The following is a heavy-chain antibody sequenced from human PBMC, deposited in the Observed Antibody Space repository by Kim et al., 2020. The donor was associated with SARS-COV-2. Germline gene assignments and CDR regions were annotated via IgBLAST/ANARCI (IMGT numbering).Heavy chain of an antibody. Sequence: SETLSLTCAVYGGSFSGYYWSWIRQPPGKGLEWIGEINHSGSTNYNPSLKSRVTISVDTSKNQFSLKLSSVTAADTAVYYCARGRPGGSYTLNYYFDYWGQGTLVTVSS. CDR2: INHSGST. V-gene: IGHV4-34*01. CDR1: GGSFSGYY. CDR3: ARGRPGGSYTLNYYFDY. J-gene: IGHJ4*02. D-gene: IGHD3-16*01.